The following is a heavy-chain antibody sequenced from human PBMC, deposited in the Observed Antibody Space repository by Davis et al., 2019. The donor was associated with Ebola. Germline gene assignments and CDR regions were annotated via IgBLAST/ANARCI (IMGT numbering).Heavy chain of an antibody. J-gene: IGHJ4*02. Sequence: PGGSLRLSCAASGFTFSRHWMHWVRQVTGKGLVWVSRLNGDASNKAYADSVKGRFTISRDNAKSTLHLQMNNLRLDDTAVYYCVREGYWSLDYWGQGTLVTVSS. D-gene: IGHD1-1*01. V-gene: IGHV3-74*01. CDR1: GFTFSRHW. CDR3: VREGYWSLDY. CDR2: LNGDASNK.